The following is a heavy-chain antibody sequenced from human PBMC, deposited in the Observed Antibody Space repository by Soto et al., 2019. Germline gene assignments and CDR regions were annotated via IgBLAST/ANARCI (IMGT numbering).Heavy chain of an antibody. J-gene: IGHJ4*01. D-gene: IGHD3-16*02. CDR2: ISCSGST. V-gene: IGHV4-31*02. CDR3: ARGPTPSWSSYRFSYFDS. Sequence: HSETLSLTCSVSGASIKSGDNFWTWIRQRPGKGLEWIGFISCSGSTFYNPSLKSRLFLSVATSKNQFSLELSFVTAADTAVYYCARGPTPSWSSYRFSYFDSWGPGSLVTVSS. CDR1: GASIKSGDNF.